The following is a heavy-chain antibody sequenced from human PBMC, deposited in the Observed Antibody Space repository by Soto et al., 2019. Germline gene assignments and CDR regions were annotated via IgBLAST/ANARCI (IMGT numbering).Heavy chain of an antibody. V-gene: IGHV4-59*08. CDR1: SGPSRSHN. D-gene: IGHD3-10*01. J-gene: IGHJ6*02. Sequence: QVQLQQSGPGLVKPSETLSLTCTVSSGPSRSHNWGWIRQPPGRGLEWIGYVYYTGGTSYNPSLKSRVTISADTSTNHISLTLSSVTAADTAVYYCVRQGIGDLHGLVDVWGQGTTVSVSS. CDR3: VRQGIGDLHGLVDV. CDR2: VYYTGGT.